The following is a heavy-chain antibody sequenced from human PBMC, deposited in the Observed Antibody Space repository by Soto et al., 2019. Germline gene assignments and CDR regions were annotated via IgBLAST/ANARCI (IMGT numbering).Heavy chain of an antibody. V-gene: IGHV3-48*01. J-gene: IGHJ4*02. D-gene: IGHD3-3*01. Sequence: GGSLRLSCAASGFRFSDYSMNWVRQAPGRGLEWVSYISSSSFTIHYADSVEGRFAISRDNAKNSLYLQMNSLRAEDTAVYYCARDYHDFWSGHFDYWGQGALVTVSS. CDR2: ISSSSFTI. CDR3: ARDYHDFWSGHFDY. CDR1: GFRFSDYS.